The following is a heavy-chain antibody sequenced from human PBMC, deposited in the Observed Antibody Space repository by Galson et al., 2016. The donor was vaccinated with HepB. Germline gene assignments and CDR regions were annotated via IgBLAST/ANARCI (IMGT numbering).Heavy chain of an antibody. Sequence: SLRLSCAGSGYPFGGSWMQWVRQAPGKGPVWVAHIDNDGTRTTYADSVKGRFTISRDNARNTLYLQMNSLRADDTAVYYCVRDGFGDHTWGQGTLVTVSA. CDR3: VRDGFGDHT. CDR1: GYPFGGSW. J-gene: IGHJ4*02. CDR2: IDNDGTRT. V-gene: IGHV3-74*01. D-gene: IGHD3-10*01.